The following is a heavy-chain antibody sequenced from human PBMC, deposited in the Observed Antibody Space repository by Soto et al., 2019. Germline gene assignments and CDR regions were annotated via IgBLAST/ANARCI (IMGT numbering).Heavy chain of an antibody. V-gene: IGHV4-30-2*01. D-gene: IGHD1-26*01. CDR3: ARGLFSETHYSGGWYFFDY. J-gene: IGHJ4*02. CDR2: IYHSGST. Sequence: SETLSLTCAVSGGSISSGGYSWSWIRQPPGKGLEWIGYIYHSGSTYYNPSLKSRVTISVDRSKNQFSLELSSVTAADTAVYYCARGLFSETHYSGGWYFFDYWGQGTLVTVSS. CDR1: GGSISSGGYS.